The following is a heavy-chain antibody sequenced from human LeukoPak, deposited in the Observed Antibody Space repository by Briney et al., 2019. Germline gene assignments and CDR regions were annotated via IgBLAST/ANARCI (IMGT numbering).Heavy chain of an antibody. Sequence: GGSLRLSCAAAGFTFSSYSMSWVRQAPGKGLEWVSAISGSGGSTYYADSVKGRFNISRDNSKNTLYLQMNSLRAEDTAVYYCAKDEAGAKDYWGQGTLVTVSS. CDR3: AKDEAGAKDY. CDR2: ISGSGGST. CDR1: GFTFSSYS. D-gene: IGHD1-26*01. J-gene: IGHJ4*02. V-gene: IGHV3-23*01.